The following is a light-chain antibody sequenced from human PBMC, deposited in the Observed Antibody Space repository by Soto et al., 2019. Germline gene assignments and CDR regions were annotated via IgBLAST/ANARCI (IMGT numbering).Light chain of an antibody. V-gene: IGKV1-39*01. Sequence: DIQMTQSPSTLSASVGDRVTITCRASQSIDSSLAWYQQKPGKAPKLLIYAASSLQSGVPARFSGSGSGTDFTLTISSLQPEDFVTYYCQQSYSTPITFGQGTRLEIK. J-gene: IGKJ5*01. CDR3: QQSYSTPIT. CDR1: QSIDSS. CDR2: AAS.